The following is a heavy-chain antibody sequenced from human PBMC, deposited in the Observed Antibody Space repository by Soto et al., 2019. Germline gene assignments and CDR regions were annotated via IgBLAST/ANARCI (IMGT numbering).Heavy chain of an antibody. CDR2: ISLYSDGT. J-gene: IGHJ5*02. D-gene: IGHD2-2*01. V-gene: IGHV1-18*04. CDR1: VYTFASYG. Sequence: ASVEVSREASVYTFASYGSRWVRQAPGQPLEWLGWISLYSDGTNYAQKFQGRVSMTTDTSTTTAYMELRSLRSDDTAVYYCARVVPGAEAWFGPWGQGNLVTVSS. CDR3: ARVVPGAEAWFGP.